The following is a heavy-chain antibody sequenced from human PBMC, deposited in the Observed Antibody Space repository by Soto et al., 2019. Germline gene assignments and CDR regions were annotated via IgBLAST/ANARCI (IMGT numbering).Heavy chain of an antibody. CDR3: SRDGSGWFDP. Sequence: KASETLSLTCAVSGYSISSGYYWGWIRQPPGKGLEWIGSIYHSGSTYYNPSLKSRVTISVDTSKNQFSLKLSSVTAADTAVYYCSRDGSGWFDPWGRGTLVTVSS. CDR1: GYSISSGYY. J-gene: IGHJ5*02. CDR2: IYHSGST. V-gene: IGHV4-38-2*02. D-gene: IGHD2-2*03.